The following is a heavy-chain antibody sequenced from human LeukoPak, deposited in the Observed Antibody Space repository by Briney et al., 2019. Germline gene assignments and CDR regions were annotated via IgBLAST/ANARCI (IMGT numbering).Heavy chain of an antibody. CDR2: FYSGTI. CDR3: ARVVIDPYNWFDP. Sequence: SETLSLTCTVSGASMKYYYWTWIRQAAGKGLEFIGRFYSGTINYNPSLKSRVTMSVDTSNNHFSLNLSSVTAADTAVYYCARVVIDPYNWFDPWGQGTLVTVSS. D-gene: IGHD3-22*01. CDR1: GASMKYYY. J-gene: IGHJ5*02. V-gene: IGHV4-4*07.